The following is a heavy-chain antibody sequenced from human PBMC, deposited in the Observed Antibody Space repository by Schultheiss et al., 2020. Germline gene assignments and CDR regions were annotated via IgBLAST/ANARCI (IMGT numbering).Heavy chain of an antibody. Sequence: SETLSLTCAVSGGSISSGGYSWSWIRQPPGKGLEWIGEINHSGSTYYNPSLKSRVTISVDTSKNQFSLKLSSVTAADTAVYYCARVPSSSWYEYYYYGMDVWGKGTTGTV. J-gene: IGHJ6*04. CDR1: GGSISSGGYS. V-gene: IGHV4-30-2*03. CDR2: INHSGST. CDR3: ARVPSSSWYEYYYYGMDV. D-gene: IGHD6-13*01.